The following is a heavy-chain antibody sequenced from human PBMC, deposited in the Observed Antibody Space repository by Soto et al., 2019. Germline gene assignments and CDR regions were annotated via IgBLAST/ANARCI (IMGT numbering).Heavy chain of an antibody. CDR1: GYTLTELS. V-gene: IGHV1-24*01. Sequence: ASVKVSCKVSGYTLTELSMHWVRQAPGKGLEWMGGFDPEDGETIYAQKFQGRVTMTEDTSTDTAYMELSSLRSEDTAVYYCATEVEYSYGYGYWGQGTLVTVSS. D-gene: IGHD5-18*01. J-gene: IGHJ4*02. CDR2: FDPEDGET. CDR3: ATEVEYSYGYGY.